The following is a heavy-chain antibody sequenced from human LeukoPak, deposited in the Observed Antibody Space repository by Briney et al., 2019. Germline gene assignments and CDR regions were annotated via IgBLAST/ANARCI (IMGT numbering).Heavy chain of an antibody. CDR2: ISSAGTT. V-gene: IGHV3-66*01. J-gene: IGHJ5*02. CDR3: ARDLEPSVVTGERFLEWLIPPWGNWFDP. Sequence: GGSLRLSCAASGFTVSSSYMSWVRQAPGKGLEWVSIISSAGTTYYADSVKGRFTISRDNSKNTVYLQVNSLRDEDTAVYYCARDLEPSVVTGERFLEWLIPPWGNWFDPWGQGTLVTVSS. D-gene: IGHD3-3*01. CDR1: GFTVSSSY.